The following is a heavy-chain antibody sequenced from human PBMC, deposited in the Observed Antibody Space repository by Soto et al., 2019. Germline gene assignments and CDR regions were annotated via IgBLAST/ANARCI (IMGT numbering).Heavy chain of an antibody. CDR1: GFTFYDYA. CDR3: AKDTSVDYYYYYMDV. J-gene: IGHJ6*03. CDR2: ISWNGGSI. V-gene: IGHV3-9*01. Sequence: GGSLRLSCAASGFTFYDYAMHWVRQAPGKGLEWVSGISWNGGSIDYADSVKGRFTISRDNAKNSLYLQMNSLRAEDTALYYCAKDTSVDYYYYYMDVWGKGTTVTVSS.